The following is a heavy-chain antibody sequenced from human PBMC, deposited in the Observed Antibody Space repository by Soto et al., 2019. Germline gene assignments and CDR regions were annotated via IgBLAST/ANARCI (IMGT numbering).Heavy chain of an antibody. Sequence: ASVKVSCKASGYTFTSYAMHWVRQAPGQRLEWMGWINAGNGNTKYSQKFQGRVTITRDTSASTACMELSSLRSEDTAVYYCARDSTVVPAAIVVSGYYYYMDVWGKGTTVTVSS. J-gene: IGHJ6*03. D-gene: IGHD2-2*01. V-gene: IGHV1-3*01. CDR2: INAGNGNT. CDR1: GYTFTSYA. CDR3: ARDSTVVPAAIVVSGYYYYMDV.